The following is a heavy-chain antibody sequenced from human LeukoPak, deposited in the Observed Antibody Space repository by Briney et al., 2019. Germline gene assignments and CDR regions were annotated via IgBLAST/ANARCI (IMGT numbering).Heavy chain of an antibody. CDR2: INPNSGGT. CDR3: ARGPNPDYYDSSGYLED. V-gene: IGHV1-2*02. Sequence: ASVKVSCKASGYTFTGYYMHWVRQAPGQGLEWMGWINPNSGGTNYAQKFQGRITMTRDTSISTAYMELSRLRSDDTAVYYCARGPNPDYYDSSGYLEDWGQGTLVTVSS. J-gene: IGHJ4*02. CDR1: GYTFTGYY. D-gene: IGHD3-22*01.